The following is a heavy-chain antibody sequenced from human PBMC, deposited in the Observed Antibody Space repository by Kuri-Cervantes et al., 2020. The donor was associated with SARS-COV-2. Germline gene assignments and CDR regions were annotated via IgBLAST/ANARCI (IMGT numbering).Heavy chain of an antibody. V-gene: IGHV3-64*01. CDR1: GFTFSSYA. J-gene: IGHJ6*03. CDR3: ARDRYYYMDV. CDR2: ISSNGGST. Sequence: GEFLKISCAASGFTFSSYAMHWVRQAPGKGLEYVSAISSNGGSTYYANSVKGRFTISRDNSKNTLYLQMGSLRAEDMAVYYCARDRYYYMDVWGKGTTVTVSS.